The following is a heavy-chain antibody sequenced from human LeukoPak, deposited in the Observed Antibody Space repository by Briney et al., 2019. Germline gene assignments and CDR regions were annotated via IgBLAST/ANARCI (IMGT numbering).Heavy chain of an antibody. Sequence: GGSLRLSCTASGFTFSNAWMSWVRQAPGKGLEWVGRIKSKTDGGTTDYAAPVKGRFTISRDDSKNTLYLQMDSLRAEDTAVYYCAKEGPMRETGNSCFDYWGQGTLVTVSS. J-gene: IGHJ4*02. CDR2: IKSKTDGGTT. D-gene: IGHD3-9*01. CDR3: AKEGPMRETGNSCFDY. V-gene: IGHV3-15*01. CDR1: GFTFSNAW.